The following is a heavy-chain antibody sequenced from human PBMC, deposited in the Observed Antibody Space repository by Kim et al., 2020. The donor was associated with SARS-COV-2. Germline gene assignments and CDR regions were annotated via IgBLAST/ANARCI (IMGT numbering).Heavy chain of an antibody. Sequence: SETLSLTCAVYGGSFSGYYWSWIRQPPGKGLEWIGEINHSGSTNYNPSLKSRVTISVDTSKNQFSLKLSSVTAADTAVYYCADDSSGFHAFDIWGQGTM. CDR1: GGSFSGYY. J-gene: IGHJ3*02. CDR2: INHSGST. CDR3: ADDSSGFHAFDI. D-gene: IGHD3-22*01. V-gene: IGHV4-34*01.